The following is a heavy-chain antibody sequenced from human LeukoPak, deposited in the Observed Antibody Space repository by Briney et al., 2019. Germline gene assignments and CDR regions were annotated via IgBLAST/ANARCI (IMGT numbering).Heavy chain of an antibody. J-gene: IGHJ6*02. CDR1: GGSVSSNNW. V-gene: IGHV4-4*02. CDR3: ARDTGYLGSNYGMDV. CDR2: IFYSGST. D-gene: IGHD3-22*01. Sequence: SETLSLTCAISGGSVSSNNWWTWVRQPPGKGLAWIGYIFYSGSTNCNPSLKSRVTISVDTSKNQFSLNLSSVTAADTAIYYCARDTGYLGSNYGMDVWGQGTTVTVSS.